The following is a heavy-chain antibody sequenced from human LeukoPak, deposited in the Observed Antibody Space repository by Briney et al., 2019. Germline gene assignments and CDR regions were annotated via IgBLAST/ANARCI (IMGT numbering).Heavy chain of an antibody. CDR1: GDSVSSNSTA. CDR3: ARGGQGDGYSADEAFDF. J-gene: IGHJ3*01. CDR2: PYYRSKWYN. D-gene: IGHD5-24*01. Sequence: SQTLSLTCAISGDSVSSNSTACIWTRPSPSRGLEWLGRPYYRSKWYNDYAVSVKSRITINPDTSKNQFSLQLNSVTPEDTAVYYCARGGQGDGYSADEAFDFWGQGTIVTVSS. V-gene: IGHV6-1*01.